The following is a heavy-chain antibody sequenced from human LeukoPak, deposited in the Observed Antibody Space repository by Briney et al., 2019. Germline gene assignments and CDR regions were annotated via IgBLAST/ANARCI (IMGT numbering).Heavy chain of an antibody. CDR2: ISAYNGNT. J-gene: IGHJ5*02. V-gene: IGHV1-18*01. CDR1: GYTFTSYG. CDR3: ARTGGDYYDSSGYQDNWFDP. Sequence: ASVKVSCKASGYTFTSYGISWVRQAPGQGLEGMGWISAYNGNTNYAQKLQGRVTMTTDTSTSTAYMELRSLRSDDTAVYYCARTGGDYYDSSGYQDNWFDPWGQGTLVTVSS. D-gene: IGHD3-22*01.